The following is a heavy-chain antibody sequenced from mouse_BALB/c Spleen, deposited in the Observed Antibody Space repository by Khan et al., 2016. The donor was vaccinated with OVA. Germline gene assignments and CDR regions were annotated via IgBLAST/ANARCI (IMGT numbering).Heavy chain of an antibody. CDR2: ISSGGST. CDR1: GFTFSNYA. Sequence: EVELVESGGGLVEPGGSLIVSCAASGFTFSNYAMSWVRQTPEKRLEWVASISSGGSTYYPDSVKGRFTFSRDNARNILYLQMSSLRSEDTAIYYCARDYWFVYWGQGTLVTVAA. V-gene: IGHV5-6-5*01. J-gene: IGHJ3*01. CDR3: ARDYWFVY.